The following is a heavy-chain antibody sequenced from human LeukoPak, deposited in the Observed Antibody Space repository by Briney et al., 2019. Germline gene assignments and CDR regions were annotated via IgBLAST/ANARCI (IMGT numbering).Heavy chain of an antibody. CDR1: GGSFSGYY. Sequence: SETLSLTCAVYGGSFSGYYWSWIRQPPGKGLEWIGEINHSGSTNYNPSLKSRVTISVDTSKNQFSLKLSSVTAADTAVYYSAREGGSYYFDYYYYYMDVWGKGTTVTVSS. CDR3: AREGGSYYFDYYYYYMDV. CDR2: INHSGST. D-gene: IGHD1-26*01. V-gene: IGHV4-34*01. J-gene: IGHJ6*03.